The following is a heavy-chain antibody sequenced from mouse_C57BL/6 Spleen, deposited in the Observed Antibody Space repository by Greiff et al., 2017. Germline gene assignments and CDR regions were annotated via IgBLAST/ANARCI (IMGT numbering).Heavy chain of an antibody. J-gene: IGHJ2*01. CDR3: ARWGYGSSPYFDY. CDR2: IDPSDSET. CDR1: GYTFTSYW. V-gene: IGHV1-52*01. Sequence: VQLQQPGAELVRPGSSVKLSCKASGYTFTSYWMHWVKQRPIQGLEWIGNIDPSDSETHYNQKFKDKATLTVDKSSSTAYMQLSSLTSEDSAVYYCARWGYGSSPYFDYWGQGPTLTVSS. D-gene: IGHD1-1*01.